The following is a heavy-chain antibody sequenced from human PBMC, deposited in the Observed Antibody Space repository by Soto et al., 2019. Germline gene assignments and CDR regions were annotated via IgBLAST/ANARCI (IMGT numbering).Heavy chain of an antibody. J-gene: IGHJ5*02. CDR3: ARVPYTVVAADNWFDP. CDR2: INHSGST. CDR1: GGSFSGYY. D-gene: IGHD2-15*01. Sequence: SETLSLTCAVYGGSFSGYYWSWIRQPPGKGLEWIGEINHSGSTNYNPSLKSRVTISVDKSKNQFSLKLSSVTAADTAVYYCARVPYTVVAADNWFDPWGQGTLVTVSS. V-gene: IGHV4-34*01.